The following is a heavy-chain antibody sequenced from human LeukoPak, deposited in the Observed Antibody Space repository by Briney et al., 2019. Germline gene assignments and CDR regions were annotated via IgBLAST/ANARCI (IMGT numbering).Heavy chain of an antibody. V-gene: IGHV1-46*01. CDR2: INPSGGST. D-gene: IGHD2-15*01. Sequence: ASVKVSCKASGYTFTSYYMHWVRRAPGQGLERMGIINPSGGSTSYAQKFQGRVTMTRDTSTSTVYMELSSLRSEDTAVYYCARGYCSGGSCYSYYDYWGQGTLVTVSS. J-gene: IGHJ4*02. CDR1: GYTFTSYY. CDR3: ARGYCSGGSCYSYYDY.